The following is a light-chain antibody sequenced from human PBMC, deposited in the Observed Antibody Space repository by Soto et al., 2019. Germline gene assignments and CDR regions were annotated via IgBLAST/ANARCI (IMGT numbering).Light chain of an antibody. J-gene: IGLJ1*01. CDR1: SSDVGGYNH. CDR3: SSYTTSSTRV. Sequence: QSVLTQPASVSGSPGQSITISCTGTSSDVGGYNHVSWYQQHPGKAPKLMIHEVRNRPSGVSNRFSGSKSGNTASLTISGLQAEDEADYYGSSYTTSSTRVFGTGTKLTV. CDR2: EVR. V-gene: IGLV2-14*01.